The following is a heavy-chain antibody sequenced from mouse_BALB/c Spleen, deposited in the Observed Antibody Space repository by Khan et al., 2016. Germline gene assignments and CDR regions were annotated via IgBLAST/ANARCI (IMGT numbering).Heavy chain of an antibody. V-gene: IGHV14-3*02. CDR3: TRRGPIFYYGSSFGY. CDR2: IDPGNGNT. Sequence: VQLQQPGAELVKPGASVKLSCTASGFNIKDTYMHWVKQRPEQGLEWIGRIDPGNGNTKYDPKFQGKATITADTSSNTAYLQLSSLTSEDTGVYYCTRRGPIFYYGSSFGYWGQGTTLIVSS. CDR1: GFNIKDTY. J-gene: IGHJ2*01. D-gene: IGHD1-1*01.